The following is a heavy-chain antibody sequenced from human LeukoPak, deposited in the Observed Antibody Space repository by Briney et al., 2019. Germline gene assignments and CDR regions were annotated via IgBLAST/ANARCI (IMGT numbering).Heavy chain of an antibody. J-gene: IGHJ4*02. V-gene: IGHV3-15*01. CDR3: ARESWGSNYFDY. D-gene: IGHD7-27*01. Sequence: GGSLRLSCAASGFTFSNAWMSWVRQAPGKGLEWVGRIKSKTVGGTTDYAAPVKGRFTISRDNSKNTLYLQMNSLRAEDTAVYYCARESWGSNYFDYWGQGTLVTVSS. CDR2: IKSKTVGGTT. CDR1: GFTFSNAW.